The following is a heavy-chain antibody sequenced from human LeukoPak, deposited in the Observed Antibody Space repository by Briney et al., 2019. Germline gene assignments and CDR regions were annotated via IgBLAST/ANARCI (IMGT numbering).Heavy chain of an antibody. CDR1: GGTFSSDA. CDR3: MVRGVITHLFDY. J-gene: IGHJ4*02. Sequence: GASVKVSCKASGGTFSSDAISWVRQAPGQGLEWVGWISAYNGNTNYAQKLQGRVTMTTDTSTSTAYMELRSLRSDDTAVYYCMVRGVITHLFDYWGQGTLVTVSS. V-gene: IGHV1-18*01. CDR2: ISAYNGNT. D-gene: IGHD3-10*01.